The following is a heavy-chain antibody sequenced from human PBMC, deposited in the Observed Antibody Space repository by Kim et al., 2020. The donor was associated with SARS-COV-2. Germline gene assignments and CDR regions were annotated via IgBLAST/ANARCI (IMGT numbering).Heavy chain of an antibody. CDR3: ARHRSSWSGNLFDY. J-gene: IGHJ4*02. V-gene: IGHV5-10-1*01. Sequence: SPSFQGHVTISADKSISTAYLQWSSLKASDTAMYYCARHRSSWSGNLFDYWGQGTLVTVSS. D-gene: IGHD6-13*01.